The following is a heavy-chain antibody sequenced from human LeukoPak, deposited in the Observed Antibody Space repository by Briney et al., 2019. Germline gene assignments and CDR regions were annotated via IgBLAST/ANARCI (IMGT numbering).Heavy chain of an antibody. CDR1: GGSISSGGYY. Sequence: SETLSLTCTVSGGSISSGGYYWSWIRQHPGKGLEWTGYIYYSGSTYYNPSLKSRVTISVDTSKNQFSLKLSSVTAADTAVYYCARATTVTTNDAFDIWGQGTMVTVSS. CDR2: IYYSGST. CDR3: ARATTVTTNDAFDI. D-gene: IGHD4-17*01. V-gene: IGHV4-31*03. J-gene: IGHJ3*02.